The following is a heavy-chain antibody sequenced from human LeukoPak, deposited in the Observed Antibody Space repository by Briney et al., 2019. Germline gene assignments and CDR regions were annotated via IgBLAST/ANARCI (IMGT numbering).Heavy chain of an antibody. D-gene: IGHD6-13*01. Sequence: SQTLSLTCTVSGGSISSGSYYWSWIRQPAGKGLEWIGYIYYSGSTNYNPSLKSRVTISVDTSKNQFSLKLSSVTAADTAVYYCARLYSSSWYYFDYWGQGTLVTVSS. CDR2: IYYSGST. CDR1: GGSISSGSYY. CDR3: ARLYSSSWYYFDY. J-gene: IGHJ4*02. V-gene: IGHV4-61*09.